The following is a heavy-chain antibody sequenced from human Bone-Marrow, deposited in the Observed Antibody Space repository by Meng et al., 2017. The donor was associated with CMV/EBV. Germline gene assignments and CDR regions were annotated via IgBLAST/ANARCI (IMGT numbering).Heavy chain of an antibody. J-gene: IGHJ4*02. CDR2: IRYDGSNK. CDR3: AKVSNPVGGAPYYFDY. D-gene: IGHD3-16*01. CDR1: GFTFSSYG. Sequence: GESLKISCAASGFTFSSYGMHWVRQAPGKGLEWVAFIRYDGSNKYYADSVKGRFTISRDNSKNTLYLQMNSLRAGDTAVYYCAKVSNPVGGAPYYFDYWGQGSLVTVSS. V-gene: IGHV3-30*02.